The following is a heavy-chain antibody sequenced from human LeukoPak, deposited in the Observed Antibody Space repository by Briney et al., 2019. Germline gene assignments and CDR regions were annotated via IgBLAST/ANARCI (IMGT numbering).Heavy chain of an antibody. CDR2: ISWNSGSI. V-gene: IGHV3-9*01. Sequence: GGSLRLSCVASGFTFDDYAMHWVRQAPGKGLEWVSGISWNSGSIGYADSVKGRFTISRDNAKNSLYLQMNSLRAEDTALYYCAKGQQQLALSVDAFDIWGQGTMVTVSS. CDR3: AKGQQQLALSVDAFDI. CDR1: GFTFDDYA. J-gene: IGHJ3*02. D-gene: IGHD6-13*01.